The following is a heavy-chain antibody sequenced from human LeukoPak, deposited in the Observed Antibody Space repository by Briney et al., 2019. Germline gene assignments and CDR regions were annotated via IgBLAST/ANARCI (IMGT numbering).Heavy chain of an antibody. CDR3: AKDSFDWSIGYFDL. V-gene: IGHV3-23*01. CDR1: GFTFSSYA. Sequence: GGSLRLSCAASGFTFSSYAMSWVRQAPGKGLEWVSSISGSGGSTYCADSVEGRFTISRDNSKNTLYLQMHSLRAEDTAVYYCAKDSFDWSIGYFDLWGRGTLVTVSS. CDR2: ISGSGGST. D-gene: IGHD2-21*01. J-gene: IGHJ2*01.